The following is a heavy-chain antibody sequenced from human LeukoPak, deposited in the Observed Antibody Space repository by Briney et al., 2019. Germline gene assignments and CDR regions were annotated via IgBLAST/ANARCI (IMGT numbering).Heavy chain of an antibody. V-gene: IGHV1-2*02. CDR3: ARGVRYFDWREVPNWFDP. CDR1: GYTFTGYY. CDR2: INPNSGGT. J-gene: IGHJ5*02. D-gene: IGHD3-9*01. Sequence: AASVKVSCKASGYTFTGYYMHWVRQAPGRGLEWMGWINPNSGGTNYAQKFQGRVTMTRDTSISTANMELSRLRSDDTAVYYCARGVRYFDWREVPNWFDPWGQGTLVTVSS.